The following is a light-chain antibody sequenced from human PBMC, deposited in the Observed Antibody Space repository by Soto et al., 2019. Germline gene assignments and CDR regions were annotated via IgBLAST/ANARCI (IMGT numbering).Light chain of an antibody. V-gene: IGKV1-9*01. Sequence: LTPAASSRSATVVGRVAVTCRASQGIRSYLAWYQQKPGKAPKLLIYAASTLQGGVPSRFSGSGSGTDFTLTISYLQSEDFGTYYCQQFYNYPRTFGEGTKVDI. CDR1: QGIRSY. CDR2: AAS. J-gene: IGKJ1*01. CDR3: QQFYNYPRT.